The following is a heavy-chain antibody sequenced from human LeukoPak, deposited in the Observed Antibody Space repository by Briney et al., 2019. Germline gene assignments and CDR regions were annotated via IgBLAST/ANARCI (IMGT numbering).Heavy chain of an antibody. J-gene: IGHJ4*02. CDR3: ARARLRLGELSFEFDY. CDR2: INAGNGNT. CDR1: GYTFTSYA. V-gene: IGHV1-3*01. D-gene: IGHD3-16*02. Sequence: ASVKVSCKASGYTFTSYAMHWVRQAPGQRLEWMGWINAGNGNTKYSQKFQDRVTITRDTSASTAYMELSSLRSEDTAVYYCARARLRLGELSFEFDYWGQGTLVTVSS.